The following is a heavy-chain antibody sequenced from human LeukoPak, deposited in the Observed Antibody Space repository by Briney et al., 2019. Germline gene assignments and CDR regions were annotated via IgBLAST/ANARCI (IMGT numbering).Heavy chain of an antibody. CDR1: GFTFSSHA. CDR3: VKDLLQWYKFDS. D-gene: IGHD4-23*01. V-gene: IGHV3-30*02. CDR2: VRYDGKNQ. Sequence: PGGSLRLSCAASGFTFSSHALNWVRQAPGKGLEWVSFVRYDGKNQYYADSVKGRFTVSRDNSKKTVSLQMHSLRREDTAVYYCVKDLLQWYKFDSWGQGTLVIVSS. J-gene: IGHJ4*02.